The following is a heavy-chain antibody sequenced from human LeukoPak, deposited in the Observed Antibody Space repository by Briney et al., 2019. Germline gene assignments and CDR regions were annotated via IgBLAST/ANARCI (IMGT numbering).Heavy chain of an antibody. CDR3: AKWAYYDFWSGHYKSHFDS. D-gene: IGHD3-3*01. V-gene: IGHV3-23*01. CDR1: GFTFKNYA. J-gene: IGHJ4*02. CDR2: IRDSGNGT. Sequence: PGGSLRLSCVASGFTFKNYAMSWVRQAPGKGLECVSIIRDSGNGTDYADSVKGRFTVSRDNSKNTLYLHMNTLSAEDTAVYYCAKWAYYDFWSGHYKSHFDSWGQGTLVTVSP.